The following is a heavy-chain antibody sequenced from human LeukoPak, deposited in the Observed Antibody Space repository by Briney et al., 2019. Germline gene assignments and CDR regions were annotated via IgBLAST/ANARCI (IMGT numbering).Heavy chain of an antibody. CDR1: GGSISSGSYY. V-gene: IGHV4-61*02. Sequence: SETLSLTCTVSGGSISSGSYYWNWIRQPAGKGLEWIGRIETSGTTNYNPSLKSRVTMSVDTSKNQFSLKLRSVTAADTAVYYCARDGGSGWYNYWGQGTLVTVPS. D-gene: IGHD6-19*01. J-gene: IGHJ4*02. CDR3: ARDGGSGWYNY. CDR2: IETSGTT.